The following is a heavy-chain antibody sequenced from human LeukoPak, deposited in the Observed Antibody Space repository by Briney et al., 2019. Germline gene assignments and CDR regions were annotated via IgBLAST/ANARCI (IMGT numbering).Heavy chain of an antibody. J-gene: IGHJ4*02. D-gene: IGHD4-17*01. CDR3: ARSSVPDY. CDR1: GGSISGYY. Sequence: SETLSLTCTVSGGSISGYYWSWIRQPPGKGLEWIGYIYYSGSTNYNPSLKSRVTISADTSKSQLSLKLSSVTAADTAVYYCARSSVPDYWGQGTLVTVSS. CDR2: IYYSGST. V-gene: IGHV4-59*01.